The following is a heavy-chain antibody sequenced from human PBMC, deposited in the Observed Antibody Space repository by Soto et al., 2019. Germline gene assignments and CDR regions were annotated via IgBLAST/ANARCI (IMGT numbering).Heavy chain of an antibody. CDR1: GYSFTIYW. V-gene: IGHV5-51*01. J-gene: IGHJ4*02. CDR3: ARLERDCSGGSCYSGGVDY. CDR2: IYPDDSDT. D-gene: IGHD2-15*01. Sequence: ESLKISCQGSGYSFTIYWIGWVRQMPGKGLEWMGIIYPDDSDTKYSPSFQGQVTISADKSISTAYLQWNSLKASDTAMYYCARLERDCSGGSCYSGGVDYWGQGTLVTVSS.